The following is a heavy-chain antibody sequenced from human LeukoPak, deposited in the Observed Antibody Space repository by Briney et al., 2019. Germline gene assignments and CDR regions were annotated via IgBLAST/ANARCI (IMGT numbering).Heavy chain of an antibody. Sequence: ASVKVSCKATGYTFTNYYIHWVRQAPGQGLEWMGLINPGGDNTDYAQNFQGRVTMTRDTSTSTVYMGLSSLRSEDTAVYYCARIRDGYNDAYDIWGQGTMVTVSS. CDR1: GYTFTNYY. CDR3: ARIRDGYNDAYDI. V-gene: IGHV1-46*01. CDR2: INPGGDNT. J-gene: IGHJ3*02. D-gene: IGHD5-24*01.